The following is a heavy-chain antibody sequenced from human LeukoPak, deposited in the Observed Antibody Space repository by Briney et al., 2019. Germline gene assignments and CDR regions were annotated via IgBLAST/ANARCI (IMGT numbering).Heavy chain of an antibody. D-gene: IGHD3-9*01. V-gene: IGHV4-59*01. Sequence: SETLSLTCTVSGGSISPYYWSWIRQPPGKGLEWIGYIYYGGSTSYNPSLKSRIAISVETSKNQFSLKLNSLTAADTAVFYCARAKILTGYFGSFDIWGQGTMVTVSS. CDR3: ARAKILTGYFGSFDI. CDR2: IYYGGST. CDR1: GGSISPYY. J-gene: IGHJ3*02.